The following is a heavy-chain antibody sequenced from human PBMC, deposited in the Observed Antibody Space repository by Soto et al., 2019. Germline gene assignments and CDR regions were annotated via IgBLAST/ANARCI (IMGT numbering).Heavy chain of an antibody. D-gene: IGHD7-27*01. CDR3: TRNWGHGMDV. CDR1: GFTFNIAA. J-gene: IGHJ6*02. V-gene: IGHV3-15*07. Sequence: GGSLRLSCASSGFTFNIAAIHWVRQASGKGLEWVGRIKSKTDGGTTDYAAPVKGRFTISRDDSKNMLYLQMNSLKTEDTAVYYCTRNWGHGMDVWGQGTTVTVSS. CDR2: IKSKTDGGTT.